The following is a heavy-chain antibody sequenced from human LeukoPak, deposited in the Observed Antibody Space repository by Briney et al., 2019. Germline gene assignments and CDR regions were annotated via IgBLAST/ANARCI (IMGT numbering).Heavy chain of an antibody. Sequence: AGGSLRLSCEDSGFTFSSYAMSWVRQATGRALEWVSGISGSGVSTYYADSVKGRFTISRDNSKNTLYLQMNSLRAEDTAVYYCAKDWMYSSDPVRDYWGQGTLVTVSS. CDR1: GFTFSSYA. D-gene: IGHD6-19*01. V-gene: IGHV3-23*01. CDR2: ISGSGVST. J-gene: IGHJ4*02. CDR3: AKDWMYSSDPVRDY.